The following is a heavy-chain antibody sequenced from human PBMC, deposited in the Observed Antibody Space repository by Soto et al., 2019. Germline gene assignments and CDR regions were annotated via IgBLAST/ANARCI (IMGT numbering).Heavy chain of an antibody. V-gene: IGHV4-34*01. Sequence: QVQLQQWGAGLLKPSETLSLTCAVYGGSFSCYYWSWIRQTPGKGLEWIGEINHSGSTNYNPSLKGRATISVDTSKNQFSLKLSSVTAADTSVYYCARTWGGVAYWGQGTLVTVSS. CDR3: ARTWGGVAY. J-gene: IGHJ4*02. CDR1: GGSFSCYY. D-gene: IGHD7-27*01. CDR2: INHSGST.